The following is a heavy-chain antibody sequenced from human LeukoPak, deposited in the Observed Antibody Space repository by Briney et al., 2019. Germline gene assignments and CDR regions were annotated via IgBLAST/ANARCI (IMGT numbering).Heavy chain of an antibody. CDR2: IIPIFGTA. Sequence: SVKVSCKAPGGTFSSYAISWVRQAPGQGLEWMGGIIPIFGTANYAQKFQGRVTITTDESTSTAYMELSSLRSEDTAVYYCARGSYYGSGSATDAFDIWGQGTKVTVS. CDR3: ARGSYYGSGSATDAFDI. J-gene: IGHJ3*02. D-gene: IGHD3-10*01. CDR1: GGTFSSYA. V-gene: IGHV1-69*05.